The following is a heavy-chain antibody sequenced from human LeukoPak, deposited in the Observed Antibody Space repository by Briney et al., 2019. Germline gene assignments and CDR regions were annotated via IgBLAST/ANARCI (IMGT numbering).Heavy chain of an antibody. D-gene: IGHD4-23*01. J-gene: IGHJ4*02. CDR1: GGSISSGGYY. CDR2: IYYSGST. Sequence: SVTLSLTCTVSGGSISSGGYYWSWIRQHPGKGLEWIGYIYYSGSTHYNPSLKSRVTISVDTSKNQFSLKLSSVTAADTAVYYCARGDRYGGNSGGANDYWGQGTLVTVSS. CDR3: ARGDRYGGNSGGANDY. V-gene: IGHV4-31*03.